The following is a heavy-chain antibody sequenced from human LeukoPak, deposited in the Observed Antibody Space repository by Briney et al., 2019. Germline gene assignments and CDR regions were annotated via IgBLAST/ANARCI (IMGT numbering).Heavy chain of an antibody. CDR1: GGSFSGYY. J-gene: IGHJ4*02. Sequence: SETLSLTCAVYGGSFSGYYWSWIRQPPGKGLEWIGEINHSGSTNYNPSLKSRVTISVDTSKNQFSLKLSSVTAADTAVYYCARVNDILTGYSLDYWGQGTLVTVSS. D-gene: IGHD3-9*01. CDR2: INHSGST. V-gene: IGHV4-34*01. CDR3: ARVNDILTGYSLDY.